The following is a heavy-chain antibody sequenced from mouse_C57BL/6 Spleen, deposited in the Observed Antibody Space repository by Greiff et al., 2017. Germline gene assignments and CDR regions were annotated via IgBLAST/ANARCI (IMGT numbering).Heavy chain of an antibody. V-gene: IGHV1-47*01. CDR1: GYTFTTYP. Sequence: VQLQESGAELVKPGASVKMSCKASGYTFTTYPIEWMKQNHGKSLEWIGNFHPYNDDTKYNEKFKGKATLTVEKSSSTVYLELSRLTSDDSAVYYCAIYYDYEGYAMDYWGQGTSVTVSS. CDR2: FHPYNDDT. J-gene: IGHJ4*01. D-gene: IGHD2-4*01. CDR3: AIYYDYEGYAMDY.